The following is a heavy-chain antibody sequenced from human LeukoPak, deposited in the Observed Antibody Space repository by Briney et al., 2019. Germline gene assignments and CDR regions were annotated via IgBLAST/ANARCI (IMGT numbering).Heavy chain of an antibody. J-gene: IGHJ4*02. Sequence: VASVKVSCKASGYTFTSYGISWVRQAPGQGLEWMGWISAYNGNTNYAQKLQGRVTMTTDTSTSTAYMELRSLRSDDTAVYYCARNGYDSSGYPPLYYFDYWGQGTLVTVSS. D-gene: IGHD3-22*01. CDR3: ARNGYDSSGYPPLYYFDY. CDR2: ISAYNGNT. V-gene: IGHV1-18*01. CDR1: GYTFTSYG.